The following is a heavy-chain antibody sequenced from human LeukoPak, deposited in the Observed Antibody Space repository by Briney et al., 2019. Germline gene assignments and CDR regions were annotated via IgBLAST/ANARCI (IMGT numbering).Heavy chain of an antibody. J-gene: IGHJ4*02. CDR2: INPSGGST. D-gene: IGHD3-3*01. CDR3: ARSWSHFDY. CDR1: GGTFSSYA. Sequence: ASVKVSCKASGGTFSSYAISWVRQAPGQGLEWMGIINPSGGSTSYAQKFQGRVTMTRDTSTSTVYMELTSLRSEDTAVYYCARSWSHFDYWGQGTLVTVSS. V-gene: IGHV1-46*01.